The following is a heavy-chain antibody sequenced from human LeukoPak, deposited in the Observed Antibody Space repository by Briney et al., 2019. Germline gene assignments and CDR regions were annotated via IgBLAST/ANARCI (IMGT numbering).Heavy chain of an antibody. J-gene: IGHJ4*02. CDR3: ARAGVVVVIGD. CDR2: INHSGST. D-gene: IGHD3-22*01. V-gene: IGHV4-34*01. CDR1: GGSFSGYY. Sequence: SETLSLTCAVYGGSFSGYYWSWIRQPPGKGLEWIGEINHSGSTNYNPSLKSRVTISVDTSKNQFSLKLSSVTAADTAVYYCARAGVVVVIGDWGQGTLVTVSS.